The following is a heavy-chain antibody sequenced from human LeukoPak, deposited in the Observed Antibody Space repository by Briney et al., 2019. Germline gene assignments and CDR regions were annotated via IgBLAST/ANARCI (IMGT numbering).Heavy chain of an antibody. V-gene: IGHV4-61*02. CDR2: IYTSGTT. J-gene: IGHJ6*03. CDR1: GGSVRRDNYY. D-gene: IGHD4-11*01. Sequence: SETLSLTCTVSGGSVRRDNYYWTWIRQPAGSGLEWIGRIYTSGTTDYNPSLRTRVTISVDASRNQFSLNLSSVTAADTAVYYCARRMTTVTTSYYYYYYMDVWGKGTTVTVSS. CDR3: ARRMTTVTTSYYYYYYMDV.